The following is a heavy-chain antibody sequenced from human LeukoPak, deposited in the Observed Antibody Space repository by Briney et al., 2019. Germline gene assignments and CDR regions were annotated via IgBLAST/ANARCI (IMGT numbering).Heavy chain of an antibody. J-gene: IGHJ4*02. D-gene: IGHD6-19*01. CDR2: IYHSGST. V-gene: IGHV4-30-2*01. CDR1: GDSISSGGYC. Sequence: PSQTLSLTCTVSGDSISSGGYCWSWIRQPPGKGLEWIGYIYHSGSTYYNPSLKSRVTISVDRSKNQISLKLSSVTAADTAVYYCARGPSSGWGGYFDYWGQGTLVTVSS. CDR3: ARGPSSGWGGYFDY.